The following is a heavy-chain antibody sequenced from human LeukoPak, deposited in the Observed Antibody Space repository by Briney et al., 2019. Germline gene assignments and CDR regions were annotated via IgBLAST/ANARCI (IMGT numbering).Heavy chain of an antibody. J-gene: IGHJ3*01. CDR3: AKDRSGSDDNAFDV. Sequence: PGRSLRLSCAASGFNFADYAMYWVRPVPGKGLEWVSGITRNSDKIAYADFVKGRFTISRDNAKNSLYLQMSSLGPDDTALYYCAKDRSGSDDNAFDVWGQGTLVTVSS. V-gene: IGHV3-9*01. CDR1: GFNFADYA. D-gene: IGHD3-3*01. CDR2: ITRNSDKI.